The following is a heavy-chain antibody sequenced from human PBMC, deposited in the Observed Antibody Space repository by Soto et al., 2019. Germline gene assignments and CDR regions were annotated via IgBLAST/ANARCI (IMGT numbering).Heavy chain of an antibody. CDR1: GYTFTRFA. V-gene: IGHV1-3*01. CDR2: INADNGNT. Sequence: ASVKVSCKASGYTFTRFAIHWVRQAPGQRLEWMGWINADNGNTKYSQKFQGRVTITRDTSASTAYMELSSLTSEDTGVFYCVRCPQDYWGQGTMVTVSS. J-gene: IGHJ4*02. CDR3: VRCPQDY.